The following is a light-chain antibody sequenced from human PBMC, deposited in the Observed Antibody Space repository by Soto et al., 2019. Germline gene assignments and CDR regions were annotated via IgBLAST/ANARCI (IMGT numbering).Light chain of an antibody. CDR3: SSYTSSTAYV. V-gene: IGLV2-14*01. Sequence: QSALTQPASVSGSPGQSITISCTGTSSDVGGYNYVSWYQLHPGKAPKLILYEVTNRPSGVSDRFSGSKSGNTASLTISGLQAEDEADYYCSSYTSSTAYVCGTGTKVTVL. CDR2: EVT. CDR1: SSDVGGYNY. J-gene: IGLJ1*01.